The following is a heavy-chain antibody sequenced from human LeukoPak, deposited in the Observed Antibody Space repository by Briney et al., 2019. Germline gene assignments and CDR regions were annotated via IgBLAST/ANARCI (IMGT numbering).Heavy chain of an antibody. Sequence: GRSLRLSCAVSGFTFQTFGIHWVRQAPGKGLEWVAFIRYDGSNKYYTDSVKGRFTISRDNSKNTLYLQMNSLRAEDTAVYYCAKGRGWEASYYYYYMDVWGKGTTVTISS. J-gene: IGHJ6*03. D-gene: IGHD1-26*01. V-gene: IGHV3-30*02. CDR3: AKGRGWEASYYYYYMDV. CDR1: GFTFQTFG. CDR2: IRYDGSNK.